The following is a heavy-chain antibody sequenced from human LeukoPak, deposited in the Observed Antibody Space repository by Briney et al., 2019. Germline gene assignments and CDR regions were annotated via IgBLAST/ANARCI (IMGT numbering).Heavy chain of an antibody. CDR2: IYNGGRT. CDR1: RFTVTSNY. J-gene: IGHJ4*02. Sequence: GGSLRLSCAASRFTVTSNYMSWVSKAPGKGLEWVSVIYNGGRTNYANFAKGRFTISRDNSKNTLYLQMNSLRAEDTAVYFCARASQWLAFDNWGQGTLVTVSS. CDR3: ARASQWLAFDN. V-gene: IGHV3-66*01. D-gene: IGHD6-19*01.